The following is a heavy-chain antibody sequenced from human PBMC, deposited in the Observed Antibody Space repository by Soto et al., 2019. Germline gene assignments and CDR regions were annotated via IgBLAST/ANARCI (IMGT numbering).Heavy chain of an antibody. CDR3: ARDESFGMVLPFLEWPHAFDI. CDR1: GFTLSSYG. D-gene: IGHD3-3*01. Sequence: PGGSLRLSCAASGFTLSSYGMHWVRQAPGKGLEWVAGIWYDGSNKYYADSVKGRFTISRDNSKNTLYLQMNSLRAEDTAVYYCARDESFGMVLPFLEWPHAFDIWGQGTMVTVSS. V-gene: IGHV3-33*01. CDR2: IWYDGSNK. J-gene: IGHJ3*02.